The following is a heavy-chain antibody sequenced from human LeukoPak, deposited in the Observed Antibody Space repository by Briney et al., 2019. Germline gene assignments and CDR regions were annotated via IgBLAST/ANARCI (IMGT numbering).Heavy chain of an antibody. J-gene: IGHJ4*02. Sequence: HAGRSLRLSCAASGFTSSSYGMHWVRQAPGKGLEWVAVIWYDGSNKYYADSVKGRFTISRDNSKNTLYLQMNSLRAEDTAVYYCARDRAAAGPFDYWGQGTLVTVSS. CDR2: IWYDGSNK. V-gene: IGHV3-33*01. CDR3: ARDRAAAGPFDY. CDR1: GFTSSSYG. D-gene: IGHD6-13*01.